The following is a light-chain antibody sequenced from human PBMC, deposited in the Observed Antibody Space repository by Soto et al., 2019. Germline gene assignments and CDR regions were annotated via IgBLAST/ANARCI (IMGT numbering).Light chain of an antibody. CDR2: EVT. CDR3: CSHAGSNTTYV. J-gene: IGLJ1*01. Sequence: QSALTQPPSASGSPGQSVIISCTGTSSDVGSHNYVSWYQHHPGKAPRLMIYEVTKRPSGVPDRFSGSKSGNTASLTVSGLPAEDAAAYYSCSHAGSNTTYVLGTGTKLTVL. V-gene: IGLV2-8*01. CDR1: SSDVGSHNY.